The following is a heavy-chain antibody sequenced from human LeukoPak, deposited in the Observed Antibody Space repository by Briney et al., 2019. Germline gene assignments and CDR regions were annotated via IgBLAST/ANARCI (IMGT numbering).Heavy chain of an antibody. Sequence: SETLSLTCTVSGGSITSYHWSWIRQPPGKGLEWIGYVSYTGSTNYNPSLKSRVTISIDTSKNQFSLKLSSVTAADTAVYYCASGGYCSSTSCYPNWFDPWGQGTLVTVSS. CDR1: GGSITSYH. V-gene: IGHV4-59*01. CDR2: VSYTGST. CDR3: ASGGYCSSTSCYPNWFDP. J-gene: IGHJ5*02. D-gene: IGHD2-2*01.